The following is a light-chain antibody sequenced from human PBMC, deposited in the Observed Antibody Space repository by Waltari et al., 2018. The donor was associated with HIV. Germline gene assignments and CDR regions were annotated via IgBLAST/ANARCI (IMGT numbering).Light chain of an antibody. V-gene: IGLV2-14*01. J-gene: IGLJ2*01. Sequence: QSALTQPASVSGSPGQSITISCTGTSGDIGGSYSFVSWYQQHPAKVPKLFIFEVSHRPSWVSNRFSGSKSANPASLTISGLQPEDEADYYCSSYTSSHIVIFGGGTKVTVL. CDR1: SGDIGGSYSF. CDR2: EVS. CDR3: SSYTSSHIVI.